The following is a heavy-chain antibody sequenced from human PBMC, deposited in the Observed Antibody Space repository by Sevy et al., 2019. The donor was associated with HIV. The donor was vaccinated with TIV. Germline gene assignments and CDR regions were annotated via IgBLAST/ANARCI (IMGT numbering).Heavy chain of an antibody. CDR2: GDHSGGT. CDR1: GESVSSSY. Sequence: SETLSLTCAVYGESVSSSYWTWSRQPPGGGLDWVGGGDHSGGTSYNPSLKSRATVSLDTSKSQFFLKLNSVTAADTAVYFCARGRSPKRLTLLYSGYDHMTAHFFDYWGQGALVTVSS. D-gene: IGHD5-12*01. V-gene: IGHV4-34*01. CDR3: ARGRSPKRLTLLYSGYDHMTAHFFDY. J-gene: IGHJ4*02.